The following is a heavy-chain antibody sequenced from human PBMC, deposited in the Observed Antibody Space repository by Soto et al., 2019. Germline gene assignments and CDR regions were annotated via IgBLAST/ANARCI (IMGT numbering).Heavy chain of an antibody. J-gene: IGHJ4*02. CDR3: ARAPFNYDSSGYYLAGFDY. V-gene: IGHV4-31*03. D-gene: IGHD3-22*01. Sequence: QVQLQESGPGLVKPSQTLSLTCTVSGGSISSGGYYWSWIRQHPGKGLEWIGYIYYSGSTYYNPSLKSRFTISVDTSKNQFSLKLSSVTAADTAVYYCARAPFNYDSSGYYLAGFDYWGQGTLVTVSS. CDR2: IYYSGST. CDR1: GGSISSGGYY.